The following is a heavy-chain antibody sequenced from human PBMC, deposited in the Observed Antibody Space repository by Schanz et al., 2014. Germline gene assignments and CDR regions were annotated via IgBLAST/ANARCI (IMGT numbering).Heavy chain of an antibody. CDR3: VKDLQRELLRDDHYYGMDV. D-gene: IGHD1-26*01. Sequence: QVQLVESGGGVVQPGRSLRLSCAASGFTFSNYAMHWVRQAPGKGLDWLAVISFDGRNKYHAQSVKGRFTISRDNSKNTLFLQMNSLRAEDTAVYYCVKDLQRELLRDDHYYGMDVWGQGTTVTVSS. CDR2: ISFDGRNK. CDR1: GFTFSNYA. V-gene: IGHV3-30*18. J-gene: IGHJ6*02.